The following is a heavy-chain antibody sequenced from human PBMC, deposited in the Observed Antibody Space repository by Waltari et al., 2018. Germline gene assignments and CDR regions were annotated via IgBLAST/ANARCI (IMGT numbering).Heavy chain of an antibody. Sequence: QITLKESGPTLVNPTQTLTLTCTFSGFALSTSGVGVGWIRQPPGKALEWLALIYCDDDKRYSPFLRGSITVTKDTSKNQVVRTMTNMNPVQTATYNCAHRRRVLRLKQKLNYYFDYWGQGTLVTVSS. J-gene: IGHJ4*02. D-gene: IGHD6-13*01. CDR1: GFALSTSGVG. CDR3: AHRRRVLRLKQKLNYYFDY. CDR2: IYCDDDK. V-gene: IGHV2-5*02.